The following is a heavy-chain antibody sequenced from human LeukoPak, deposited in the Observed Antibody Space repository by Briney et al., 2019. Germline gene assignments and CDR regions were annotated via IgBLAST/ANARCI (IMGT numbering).Heavy chain of an antibody. J-gene: IGHJ4*02. V-gene: IGHV4-59*08. D-gene: IGHD6-6*01. CDR3: ARHRAYSSSSPSDY. Sequence: SETLSLTCSVSGGSISSLYWSWIRQPPGKGLEWIGYIYYTGSTNYNPSLKSRVTMFVDMSKNQFSLRLSSVTAADTAVYYCARHRAYSSSSPSDYWGQGTLVTVSS. CDR1: GGSISSLY. CDR2: IYYTGST.